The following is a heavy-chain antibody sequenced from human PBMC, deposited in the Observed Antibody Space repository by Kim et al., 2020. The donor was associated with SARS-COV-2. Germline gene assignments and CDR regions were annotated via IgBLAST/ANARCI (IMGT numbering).Heavy chain of an antibody. V-gene: IGHV4-59*08. Sequence: SETLSLTCTVSGGSISSYYWSWIRQPPGKGLEWIGYIYYSGSTNYNPSLKSRVTISVDTSKNQFSLKLSSVTAADTAVYYCARQASYSSSGIYYYGMDVWGQGTTVTVSS. D-gene: IGHD6-6*01. CDR2: IYYSGST. CDR1: GGSISSYY. CDR3: ARQASYSSSGIYYYGMDV. J-gene: IGHJ6*02.